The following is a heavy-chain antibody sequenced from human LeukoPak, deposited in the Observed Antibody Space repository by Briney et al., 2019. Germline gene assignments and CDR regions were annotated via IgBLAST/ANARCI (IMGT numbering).Heavy chain of an antibody. CDR1: GFTFDDYA. Sequence: GGSLRLSCAASGFTFDDYAMHWVRQAPGKGLEWVSGISWNRGSIGYADSVKGRFTISRDNAKNSLYLQMNSLRAEDTSLYYCAKDGDPTGPHYFVYWGQGTLVTVSS. CDR3: AKDGDPTGPHYFVY. CDR2: ISWNRGSI. J-gene: IGHJ4*02. D-gene: IGHD1-14*01. V-gene: IGHV3-9*01.